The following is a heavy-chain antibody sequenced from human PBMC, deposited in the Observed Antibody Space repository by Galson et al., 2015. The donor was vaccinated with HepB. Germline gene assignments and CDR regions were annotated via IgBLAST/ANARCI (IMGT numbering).Heavy chain of an antibody. Sequence: SVKVSCKASGYTFTRFGISWVRQAPGQGLEWMGWISGYNENVNYAQKLQGRDATAADTSTSTAYMELRSLRSDDTAVYYCARGGMATIGGPTFDSWGQGTLVTVSS. D-gene: IGHD5-24*01. J-gene: IGHJ4*02. CDR2: ISGYNENV. CDR1: GYTFTRFG. CDR3: ARGGMATIGGPTFDS. V-gene: IGHV1-18*01.